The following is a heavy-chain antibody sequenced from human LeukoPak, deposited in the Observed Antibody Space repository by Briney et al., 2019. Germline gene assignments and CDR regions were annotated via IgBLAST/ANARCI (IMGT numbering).Heavy chain of an antibody. CDR3: ARLGPAIVGAYTP. J-gene: IGHJ5*02. V-gene: IGHV4-34*01. CDR1: GGSFSGYY. CDR2: INHSGST. Sequence: SSETLSLTCAVYGGSFSGYYWSWIRQPPGKGLEWIGEINHSGSTNYNPSLKSRVTTSVDTSKNQFSLKLSSVTAADTAVYYCARLGPAIVGAYTPWGQGTLVTVSS. D-gene: IGHD1-26*01.